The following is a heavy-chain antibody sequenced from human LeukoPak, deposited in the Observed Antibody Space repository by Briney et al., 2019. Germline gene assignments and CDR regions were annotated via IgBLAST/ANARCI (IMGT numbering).Heavy chain of an antibody. V-gene: IGHV3-66*01. Sequence: GGSLRLSCAASGFTVSSNYMSWVRQAPGKGLEWVSVLYSGGSTYYADSVKGRFTISRDNSKNTLYLQMTSLRAEDTAVYYCAKDPFRQWQHLVPQAPDYWGQGTLVTVSS. CDR2: LYSGGST. J-gene: IGHJ4*02. CDR3: AKDPFRQWQHLVPQAPDY. CDR1: GFTVSSNY. D-gene: IGHD6-13*01.